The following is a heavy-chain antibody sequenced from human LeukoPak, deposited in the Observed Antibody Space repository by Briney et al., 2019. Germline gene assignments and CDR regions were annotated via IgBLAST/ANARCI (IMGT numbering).Heavy chain of an antibody. CDR3: ARPRAYCGGDCYAFDI. V-gene: IGHV1-2*04. J-gene: IGHJ3*02. CDR2: INPNSGGA. CDR1: GYTFTGYY. Sequence: ASVKVSCKASGYTFTGYYMHWVRQAPGQGLEWMGWINPNSGGANYAQKFQGWVTMTRDTSISTAYMELSRLRSDDTAVYYCARPRAYCGGDCYAFDIWGQGTMVTVSS. D-gene: IGHD2-21*02.